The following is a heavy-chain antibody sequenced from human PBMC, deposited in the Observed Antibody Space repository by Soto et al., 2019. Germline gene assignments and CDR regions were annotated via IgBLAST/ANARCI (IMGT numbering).Heavy chain of an antibody. CDR3: VREEYFGYGHAIDH. Sequence: AETLSLTCAVSGVTISTYYWSWIRQPPGKGLEWIGYNYHSGTTNYNPSLKSRVTTSVDTSKNQFSLRLTSVTAADTAIYYCVREEYFGYGHAIDHWGQGILVTVSS. CDR1: GVTISTYY. D-gene: IGHD5-12*01. CDR2: NYHSGTT. J-gene: IGHJ4*02. V-gene: IGHV4-59*01.